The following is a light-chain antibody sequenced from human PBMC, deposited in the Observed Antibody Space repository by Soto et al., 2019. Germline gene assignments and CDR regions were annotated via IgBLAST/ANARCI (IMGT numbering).Light chain of an antibody. CDR1: QNIHTN. CDR2: GAS. V-gene: IGKV3-15*01. Sequence: EIVMTQSPATLSVSPGERATLSCRAGQNIHTNLAWYQQKPGQAPRLLFYGASTGATGLPARFSGSGSGTEFTLTISSLKSEDYAVYYCQQYKSWPPITFGQGTRLEIK. J-gene: IGKJ5*01. CDR3: QQYKSWPPIT.